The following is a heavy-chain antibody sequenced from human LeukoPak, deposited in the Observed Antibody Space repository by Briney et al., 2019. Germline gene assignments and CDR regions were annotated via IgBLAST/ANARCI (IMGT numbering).Heavy chain of an antibody. J-gene: IGHJ5*02. V-gene: IGHV3-30*02. CDR2: IRYDGSNK. Sequence: PGGSLRLSCAASGFTFSSYWMHWVRQAPGKGLEWVAFIRYDGSNKYYADSVKGRFTISRDNSKNTLYLQMNSLRAEDTAVYYCAKDWIVGASPNWFDPWGQGTLVTVSS. CDR1: GFTFSSYW. CDR3: AKDWIVGASPNWFDP. D-gene: IGHD1-26*01.